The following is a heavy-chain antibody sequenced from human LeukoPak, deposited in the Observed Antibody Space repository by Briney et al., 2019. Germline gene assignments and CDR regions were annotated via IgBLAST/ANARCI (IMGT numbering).Heavy chain of an antibody. D-gene: IGHD3-9*01. Sequence: PSETLSLTCTVSGGSISSSSYYWGWIRQPPGKGLEWIGGIYYSGSTYYNPSLKSRVTISVDTSKNQFSLKLSSVTAADTAVYYCARQGIYYDILTGYYGSWFDPWGQGTLVTVSS. CDR3: ARQGIYYDILTGYYGSWFDP. V-gene: IGHV4-39*01. CDR1: GGSISSSSYY. J-gene: IGHJ5*02. CDR2: IYYSGST.